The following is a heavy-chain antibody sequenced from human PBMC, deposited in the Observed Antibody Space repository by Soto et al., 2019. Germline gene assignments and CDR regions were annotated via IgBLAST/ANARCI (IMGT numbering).Heavy chain of an antibody. CDR3: ARVASSSPSRYFDL. V-gene: IGHV1-3*01. D-gene: IGHD6-6*01. Sequence: QVQLVQSGAEVKKPGASVKVSCKASGYTFTSYAMHWVRQAPGQRLEWMGWINAGNGNTKYSQKFQGRVTITRDTSASTADMELSSLRSEDTAVYYCARVASSSPSRYFDLWGRGTLVTVSS. CDR1: GYTFTSYA. CDR2: INAGNGNT. J-gene: IGHJ2*01.